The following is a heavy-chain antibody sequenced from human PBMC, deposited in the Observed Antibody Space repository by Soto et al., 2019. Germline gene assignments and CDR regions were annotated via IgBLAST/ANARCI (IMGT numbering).Heavy chain of an antibody. J-gene: IGHJ4*02. CDR1: GFTFSSYA. CDR3: AKVERAVTGIID. D-gene: IGHD2-21*02. V-gene: IGHV3-23*01. CDR2: IIVSVGST. Sequence: EVQLLESGGGLVQPGGSLRLSCAASGFTFSSYAMSWVRQAPGKGLDWVSAIIVSVGSTYYAYSVKGRFTFSRDNPKNTLDLQMKSLRAEYTGVYYCAKVERAVTGIIDWVQGTRVTVSS.